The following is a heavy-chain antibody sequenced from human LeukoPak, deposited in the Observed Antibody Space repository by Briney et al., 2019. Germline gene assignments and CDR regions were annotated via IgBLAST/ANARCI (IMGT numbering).Heavy chain of an antibody. J-gene: IGHJ4*02. CDR3: AKVLWFGESTQNFDY. V-gene: IGHV3-23*01. D-gene: IGHD3-10*01. CDR1: GFTFSTYG. Sequence: GGSLRLSCAASGFTFSTYGMSWVRQAPGKGLEWVSAISGSGGSTHYADSVKGRFTISRDNSKNTLYLQMNSLRAEDTAVYYCAKVLWFGESTQNFDYWGQGTLVTVSS. CDR2: ISGSGGST.